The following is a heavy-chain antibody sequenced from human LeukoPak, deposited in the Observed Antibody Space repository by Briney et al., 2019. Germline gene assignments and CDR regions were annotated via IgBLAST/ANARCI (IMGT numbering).Heavy chain of an antibody. J-gene: IGHJ3*02. D-gene: IGHD3-10*01. CDR3: ARLRTGVDAFDI. Sequence: SETLSLTCAVSGESFSGYYWNWIRQPPGKGLEWIGEINHSGNTNYSPSLKSRVTISVDTSKNQFSLKLSSVTAADTAVYYCARLRTGVDAFDIWGQGTMVTVSP. V-gene: IGHV4-34*01. CDR1: GESFSGYY. CDR2: INHSGNT.